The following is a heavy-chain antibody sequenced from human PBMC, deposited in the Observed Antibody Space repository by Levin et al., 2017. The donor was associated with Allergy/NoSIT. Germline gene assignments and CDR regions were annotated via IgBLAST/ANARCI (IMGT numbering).Heavy chain of an antibody. D-gene: IGHD3-10*01. CDR1: GFSFTDYY. Sequence: PGESLKISCAVSGFSFTDYYMSWIRQAPGKGLEWISYISGSGSFTNYADSVKGRFTISRDNAKYSLLLQMNNVRAEDTARYYCAREASGTHRFEFWGQGALVTVSS. CDR3: AREASGTHRFEF. V-gene: IGHV3-11*05. CDR2: ISGSGSFT. J-gene: IGHJ4*02.